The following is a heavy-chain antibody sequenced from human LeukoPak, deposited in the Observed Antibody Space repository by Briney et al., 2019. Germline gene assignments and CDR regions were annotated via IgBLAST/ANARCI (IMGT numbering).Heavy chain of an antibody. CDR2: ISSSSSTI. CDR1: GFTFSSYS. J-gene: IGHJ6*03. V-gene: IGHV3-48*01. CDR3: ARGGTNYYYMDV. Sequence: GGSLRLSCAASGFTFSSYSMNWVRQAPGKGLEWVSYISSSSSTIYYADSVKGRFTISRDNAKDSLYLQMNSLRAEDTAVYYCARGGTNYYYMDVWGNGTTVTVSS.